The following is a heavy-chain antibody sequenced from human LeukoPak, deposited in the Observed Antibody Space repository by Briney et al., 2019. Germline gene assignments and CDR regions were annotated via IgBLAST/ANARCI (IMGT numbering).Heavy chain of an antibody. CDR3: ARDGYDYVWGSYRITDY. Sequence: ASVKVSCKASGYTFTSYGISWVRQAPGQGLEWMGWISAYNGNTNYAQKLQGRVTMTTDTSTSTAYMELRSLRSDDTAVYYCARDGYDYVWGSYRITDYWGQGTLVTVSS. CDR2: ISAYNGNT. V-gene: IGHV1-18*01. CDR1: GYTFTSYG. D-gene: IGHD3-16*02. J-gene: IGHJ4*02.